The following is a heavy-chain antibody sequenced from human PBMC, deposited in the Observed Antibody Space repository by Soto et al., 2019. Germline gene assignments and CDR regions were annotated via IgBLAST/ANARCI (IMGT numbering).Heavy chain of an antibody. V-gene: IGHV4-30-4*01. Sequence: QLQLEESGPRLVKPSQTLSLTCTVSGGSIKSDYYWTWVRQPPGGGLEWMGYKYYSGATDSDPSLQRRVSFSVDMSKNPFSLNLTSVTVAATAVYYCVRGRPNYFYYGLDVWGQGIPVTVSS. CDR3: VRGRPNYFYYGLDV. CDR2: KYYSGAT. J-gene: IGHJ6*02. CDR1: GGSIKSDYY.